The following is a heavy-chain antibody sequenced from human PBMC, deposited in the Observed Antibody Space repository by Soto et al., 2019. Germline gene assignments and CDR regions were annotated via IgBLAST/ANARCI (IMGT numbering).Heavy chain of an antibody. V-gene: IGHV3-7*05. Sequence: EVNLEESGGDLVQPGGSLRLSCDASGFTLGAYWMTWVRQAPGKGLEWVANINRDGSKKSYLGSVRGLFTISRDNVGNSLYLQMDSLRADDTALYYCARDVSPGSSSLYLDAFDIWGQGTMVTVSS. CDR2: INRDGSKK. CDR3: ARDVSPGSSSLYLDAFDI. J-gene: IGHJ3*02. D-gene: IGHD6-13*01. CDR1: GFTLGAYW.